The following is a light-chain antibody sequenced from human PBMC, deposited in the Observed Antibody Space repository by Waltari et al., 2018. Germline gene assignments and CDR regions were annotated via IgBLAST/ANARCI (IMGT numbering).Light chain of an antibody. Sequence: DIQMTQSPSSLSASVGDRFNITCRESQGISNYLNWYQQKPGKAPKRLIYDASSLQSGVPSRFSGSGSGTVFTLTISSLQPEDFATYYCLQYNSAPYSFGQGTKVEIK. CDR2: DAS. V-gene: IGKV1-17*01. J-gene: IGKJ2*03. CDR3: LQYNSAPYS. CDR1: QGISNY.